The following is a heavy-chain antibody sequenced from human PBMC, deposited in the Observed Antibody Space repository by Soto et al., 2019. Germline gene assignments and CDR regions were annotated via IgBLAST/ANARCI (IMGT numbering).Heavy chain of an antibody. J-gene: IGHJ3*02. CDR2: MNPNSGNT. Sequence: VASVKVSCKASGYTFTSYDINWVRQATGQGLEWIGWMNPNSGNTGYAQKFQGRVTMTRNTSISTAYMELSSLRTEDTAVYYCARLHSSGWYVTRNDDAFDIWGQGTMVTVS. CDR3: ARLHSSGWYVTRNDDAFDI. D-gene: IGHD6-19*01. V-gene: IGHV1-8*01. CDR1: GYTFTSYD.